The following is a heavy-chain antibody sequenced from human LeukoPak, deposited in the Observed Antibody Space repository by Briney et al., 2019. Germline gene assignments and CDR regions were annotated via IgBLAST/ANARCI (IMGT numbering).Heavy chain of an antibody. CDR2: INHSGST. CDR3: ARGAHHQDIVVVVAATHYFDY. CDR1: GGSFSGYY. V-gene: IGHV4-34*01. J-gene: IGHJ4*02. D-gene: IGHD2-15*01. Sequence: SETLSLTCAVYGGSFSGYYWSWIRQPPGKGLEWIGEINHSGSTNYNPSLKSRVTISVDTSKNQFSLKLSSVTAADTAVYYCARGAHHQDIVVVVAATHYFDYWGQGTLVTVSS.